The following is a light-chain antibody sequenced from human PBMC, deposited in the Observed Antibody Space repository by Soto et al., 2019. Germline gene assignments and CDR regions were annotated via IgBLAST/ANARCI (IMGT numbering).Light chain of an antibody. J-gene: IGKJ1*01. V-gene: IGKV3-20*01. CDR3: QQYRSSLLT. CDR2: GAS. Sequence: EIVLTQSPGILSLSPGERATLSCRASQTITGSYLAWYQQKPGQAPRLLIYGASIRATGIPDRFSGSGSGTDFTLTISRLEPEDFAVHYCQQYRSSLLTFGQGTKVEIK. CDR1: QTITGSY.